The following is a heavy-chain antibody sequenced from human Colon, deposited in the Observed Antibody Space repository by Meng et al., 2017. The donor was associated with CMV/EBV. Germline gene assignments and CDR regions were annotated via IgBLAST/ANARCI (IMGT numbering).Heavy chain of an antibody. Sequence: GALRLSCAASGFIFSDHAMNWVRQAPGKGLEWVAGVAARGLDPYYIDSVKGRFIVSSDNSLNEVYLDIKNLRVEDSAMYFCAKSHIGIAGYLDSWGQGTLVTVSS. J-gene: IGHJ4*02. CDR1: GFIFSDHA. CDR3: AKSHIGIAGYLDS. CDR2: VAARGLDP. D-gene: IGHD2-15*01. V-gene: IGHV3-23*01.